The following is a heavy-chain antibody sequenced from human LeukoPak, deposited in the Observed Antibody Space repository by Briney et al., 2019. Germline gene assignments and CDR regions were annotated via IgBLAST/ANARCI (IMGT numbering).Heavy chain of an antibody. J-gene: IGHJ4*02. CDR1: GFTFNTYG. D-gene: IGHD1-26*01. CDR2: IWYDGSNE. V-gene: IGHV3-33*01. Sequence: PGRSLRLSCAASGFTFNTYGMHWVRQAQGKGLEWVALIWYDGSNENYADSVKGRFTISRDNSRNTLYLQMNSLRGEDTAVYYCARGGLTIAEATTSWYFDYWGQGTLVTVSS. CDR3: ARGGLTIAEATTSWYFDY.